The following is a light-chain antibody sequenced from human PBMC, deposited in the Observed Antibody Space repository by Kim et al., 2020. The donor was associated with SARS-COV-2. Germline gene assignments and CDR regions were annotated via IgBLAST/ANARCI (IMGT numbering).Light chain of an antibody. CDR3: GTWDSSLSAV. Sequence: PGQKVTISCSGSSSNIGNNYVSWYQQLPGTAPKRLIYDNNKRPSGIPDRFSGSKSGTSATLAITGLQTGDEADYYCGTWDSSLSAVFGTGTKVTVL. V-gene: IGLV1-51*01. CDR1: SSNIGNNY. J-gene: IGLJ1*01. CDR2: DNN.